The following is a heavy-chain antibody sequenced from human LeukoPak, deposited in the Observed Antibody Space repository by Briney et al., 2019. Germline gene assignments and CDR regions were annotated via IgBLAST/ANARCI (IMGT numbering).Heavy chain of an antibody. V-gene: IGHV4-39*07. CDR3: AREGQDYDFWSDTYYYYYYMDV. CDR2: IYYSGST. CDR1: GGSISSSSCY. D-gene: IGHD3-3*01. Sequence: SETLSLTCTVSGGSISSSSCYWGWIRQPPGKGLEWIGSIYYSGSTYYNPSLKSRVTISVDTSKNQFSLKLSSVTAADTAVYYCAREGQDYDFWSDTYYYYYYMDVWGKGTTVTVSS. J-gene: IGHJ6*03.